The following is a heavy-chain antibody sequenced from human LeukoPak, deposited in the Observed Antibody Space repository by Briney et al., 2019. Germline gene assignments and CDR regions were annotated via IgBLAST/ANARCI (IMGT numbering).Heavy chain of an antibody. J-gene: IGHJ4*02. D-gene: IGHD3-10*01. V-gene: IGHV1-2*02. CDR2: ISPNNGDT. Sequence: GASVKVSCKPSGYTFTDSYIHWARQAPGVGLQWMGWISPNNGDTKYAEDFQDRVTMTRDTSISTAYMELTGLTPDDTAVYYCVRSPIGASAYWGRGTLVTVSS. CDR1: GYTFTDSY. CDR3: VRSPIGASAY.